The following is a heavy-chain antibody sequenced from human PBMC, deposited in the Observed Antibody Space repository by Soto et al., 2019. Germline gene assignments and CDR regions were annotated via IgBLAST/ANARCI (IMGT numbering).Heavy chain of an antibody. J-gene: IGHJ4*02. Sequence: QITLREPGPTLVKPTQTLTLTCSFSGFSLRSNGMGVGWIRQPPGKALQWLALIHWDDDKRYSPSLESRLSITMDTSKNQVALTMTNMDPADTATYFCAQGRCEKGCYPFHFDNWGQGTLITVSS. D-gene: IGHD2-2*01. CDR2: IHWDDDK. CDR3: AQGRCEKGCYPFHFDN. V-gene: IGHV2-5*02. CDR1: GFSLRSNGMG.